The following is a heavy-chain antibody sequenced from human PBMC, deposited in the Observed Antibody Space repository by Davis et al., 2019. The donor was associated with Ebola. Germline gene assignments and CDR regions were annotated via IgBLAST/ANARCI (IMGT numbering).Heavy chain of an antibody. CDR2: ISSSSSYI. CDR1: GFTFSSYS. CDR3: ARGGYNWNYGGYYYYGMDV. V-gene: IGHV3-21*04. D-gene: IGHD1-7*01. Sequence: GGSLRLSCAASGFTFSSYSMNWVRQAPGKGLEWVSSISSSSSYIYYADSVKGRFTISRDNAKNSLYLQMNSLRAEDTAVYYCARGGYNWNYGGYYYYGMDVWGQGTTVTVSS. J-gene: IGHJ6*02.